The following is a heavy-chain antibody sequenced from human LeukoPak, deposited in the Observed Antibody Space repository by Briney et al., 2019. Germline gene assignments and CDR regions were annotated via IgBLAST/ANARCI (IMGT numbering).Heavy chain of an antibody. CDR1: GDSVSSSNYY. J-gene: IGHJ4*02. CDR3: ARLTRRSGNYFDY. CDR2: TYYGGNT. Sequence: PSETLSLTCAVSGDSVSSSNYYWSWIRQPPGKGLDWIGYTYYGGNTNYNPSLQSRVTISVDTSKSQFSLKLSSVTAADTAVYYCARLTRRSGNYFDYWGQGTLVTVSS. V-gene: IGHV4-61*01. D-gene: IGHD1-1*01.